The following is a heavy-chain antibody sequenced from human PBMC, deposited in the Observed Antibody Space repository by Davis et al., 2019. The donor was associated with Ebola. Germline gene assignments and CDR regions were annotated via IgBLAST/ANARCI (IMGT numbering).Heavy chain of an antibody. J-gene: IGHJ6*02. Sequence: SCKASGFTFSSYSMNWVRQAPGKGLEWVSSISSSSSYIYYADSVKGRFTISRDNAKNSLYLQMNSLRAEDTAVYYCARVQYDYIWGSYRTSLDYYYYGMDVWGQGTTVTVSS. CDR2: ISSSSSYI. D-gene: IGHD3-16*02. CDR1: GFTFSSYS. CDR3: ARVQYDYIWGSYRTSLDYYYYGMDV. V-gene: IGHV3-21*01.